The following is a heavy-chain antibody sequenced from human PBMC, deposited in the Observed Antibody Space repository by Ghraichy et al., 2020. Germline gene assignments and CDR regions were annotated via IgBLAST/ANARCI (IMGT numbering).Heavy chain of an antibody. CDR1: GDTFSSYA. J-gene: IGHJ4*02. CDR3: ARGGGSYFSVFDYYFDY. V-gene: IGHV1-69*13. CDR2: IIPIFGTA. D-gene: IGHD1-26*01. Sequence: SVKVSCKASGDTFSSYAISWVRQAPGQGLEWMGGIIPIFGTANYAQKFQGRVTITADESTSTAYMELSSLRSEDTAVYYCARGGGSYFSVFDYYFDYWGQGTLVTVSS.